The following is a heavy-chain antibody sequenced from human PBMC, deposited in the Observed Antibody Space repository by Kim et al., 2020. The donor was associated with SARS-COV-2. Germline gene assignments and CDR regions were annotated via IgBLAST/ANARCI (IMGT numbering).Heavy chain of an antibody. V-gene: IGHV4-4*07. Sequence: SLKSRVTMSVDTSKNQFSLKLSSVTAADTAVYYCARDMAAIGLVGNWFDPWGQGTLVTVSS. CDR3: ARDMAAIGLVGNWFDP. J-gene: IGHJ5*02. D-gene: IGHD1-26*01.